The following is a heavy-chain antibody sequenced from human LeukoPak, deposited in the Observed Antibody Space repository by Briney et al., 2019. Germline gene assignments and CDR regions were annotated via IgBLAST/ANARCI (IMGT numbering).Heavy chain of an antibody. J-gene: IGHJ4*02. D-gene: IGHD3-16*01. CDR2: VNPDASSV. V-gene: IGHV3-74*01. CDR1: GFTFSNYW. CDR3: ARGGSYGDY. Sequence: GGSLRLSCAASGFTFSNYWMHWVRHVPEKGLVWVSRVNPDASSVTYANSVKGRFTSSRDNAKNTLYLQMNRLRVEDTAVYYCARGGSYGDYWGQGILVTVSS.